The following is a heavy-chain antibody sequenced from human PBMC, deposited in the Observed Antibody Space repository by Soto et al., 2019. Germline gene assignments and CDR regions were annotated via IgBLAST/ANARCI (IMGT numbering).Heavy chain of an antibody. D-gene: IGHD2-2*01. V-gene: IGHV1-69*04. CDR1: GGTFSSYT. CDR3: ARDRDDCSSTSCYAPPYHLAY. Sequence: GASVKVSCKASGGTFSSYTISWVRQAPGQGLEWMGRIIPTLGIANYAQKFQGRVTITADKSTSTAYMELSSLRSEDTAVYYCARDRDDCSSTSCYAPPYHLAYCGQGTLVTVSS. CDR2: IIPTLGIA. J-gene: IGHJ1*01.